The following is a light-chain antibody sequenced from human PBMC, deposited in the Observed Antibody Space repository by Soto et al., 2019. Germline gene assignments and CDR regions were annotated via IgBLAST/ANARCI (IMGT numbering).Light chain of an antibody. J-gene: IGKJ1*01. Sequence: EIVLTQSPATLSLSPGERATLSCRASQSVSSCLAWYQQKPGQAPRLLIYGASSRATGIPDRFSGSGSGTDFTLTISRLEPEDFAVYYCLRCGSSPWTFGQGTKVDIK. V-gene: IGKV3-20*01. CDR1: QSVSSC. CDR3: LRCGSSPWT. CDR2: GAS.